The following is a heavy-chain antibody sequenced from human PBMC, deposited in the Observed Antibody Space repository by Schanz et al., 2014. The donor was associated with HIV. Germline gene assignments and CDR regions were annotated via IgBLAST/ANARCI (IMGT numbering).Heavy chain of an antibody. D-gene: IGHD1-1*01. J-gene: IGHJ6*02. Sequence: QVQLVESGGGVVQPGRSLRLSCAASGFTFSSYGMHWIRQAPGKGLEWVAVLWYDGTNKYYGDSVKGRFTISRDNSRNMLFLQMDSLRAEDTAVYWCARVSRITPPGTDPRRSYYTAMDVWGQGTTVTVSS. CDR3: ARVSRITPPGTDPRRSYYTAMDV. V-gene: IGHV3-33*01. CDR2: LWYDGTNK. CDR1: GFTFSSYG.